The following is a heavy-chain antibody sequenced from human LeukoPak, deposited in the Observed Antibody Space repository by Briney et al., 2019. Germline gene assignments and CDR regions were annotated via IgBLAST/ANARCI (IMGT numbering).Heavy chain of an antibody. CDR3: ANLARPLDY. CDR1: GFTFSSYG. Sequence: GGSLRLSCAASGFTFSSYGMHWVRQAPGKGLEWEAFIRYDGSNEYVDSVKGRFTISRDNSKNTLYLQMNSLKPEDTAVYYCANLARPLDYWGQGALVTVSS. D-gene: IGHD6-6*01. J-gene: IGHJ4*02. CDR2: IRYDGSNE. V-gene: IGHV3-30*02.